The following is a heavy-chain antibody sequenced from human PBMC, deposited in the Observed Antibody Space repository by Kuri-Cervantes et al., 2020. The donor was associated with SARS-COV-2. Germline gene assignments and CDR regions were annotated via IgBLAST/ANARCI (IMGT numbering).Heavy chain of an antibody. CDR1: GYTFTGYY. Sequence: ASVKVSCKASGYTFTGYYIHWVRQAPGQGLEWMGWINPTSGGTNYAQKFQGWVTMTRDTSISTAYMELSSLRSEDTAVYYCARGKKGNFDYWGQGTLVTVSS. V-gene: IGHV1-2*04. D-gene: IGHD3-10*01. CDR3: ARGKKGNFDY. J-gene: IGHJ4*02. CDR2: INPTSGGT.